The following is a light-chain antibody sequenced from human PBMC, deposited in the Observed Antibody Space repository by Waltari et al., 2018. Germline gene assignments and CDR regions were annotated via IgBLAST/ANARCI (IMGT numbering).Light chain of an antibody. V-gene: IGKV1-33*01. CDR2: RAS. CDR1: QDIGNN. Sequence: DIQMTQSPSSLSASVGDTVTITCQASQDIGNNLNWYQQKPETAPKLLIYRASSLQSGTPCRFSGSGSVATFVLIILNRQPEDFATYYCQQGYSDPWTFGQGTQVEI. CDR3: QQGYSDPWT. J-gene: IGKJ1*01.